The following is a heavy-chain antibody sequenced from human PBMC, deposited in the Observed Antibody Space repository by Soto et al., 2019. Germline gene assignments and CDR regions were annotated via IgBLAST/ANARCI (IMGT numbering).Heavy chain of an antibody. J-gene: IGHJ3*01. V-gene: IGHV1-69*18. Sequence: QVHLVQSGAEVRKPGSSVKVSCKTSGGTFSTYTIYWVRQAPGQGLEWMGRIIPLFGTTRYAQNFQDRVTITAEGSTSTTDMELSSLRAEDTALYYCARRLDDRADEGFDVWGEGTAVTVSA. CDR3: ARRLDDRADEGFDV. CDR1: GGTFSTYT. CDR2: IIPLFGTT. D-gene: IGHD3-16*01.